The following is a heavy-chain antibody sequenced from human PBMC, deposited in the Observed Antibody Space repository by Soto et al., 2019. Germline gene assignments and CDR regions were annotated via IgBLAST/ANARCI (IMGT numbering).Heavy chain of an antibody. CDR1: AFAFSRSA. CDR3: VHGYYFDS. J-gene: IGHJ4*02. D-gene: IGHD5-12*01. Sequence: GGSLRLSCAASAFAFSRSAMSRVRQTPGKGLEWVSAISGNGDSTYYADSVKGRFTISRDNSKNTLSLQMNSLRAEDTAIYYCVHGYYFDSWGQGTLVTVSS. V-gene: IGHV3-23*01. CDR2: ISGNGDST.